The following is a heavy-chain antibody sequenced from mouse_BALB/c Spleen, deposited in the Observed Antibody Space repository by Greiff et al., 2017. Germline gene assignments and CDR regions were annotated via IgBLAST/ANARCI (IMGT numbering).Heavy chain of an antibody. V-gene: IGHV1-62-2*01. D-gene: IGHD1-1*01. Sequence: VKLQESGAELVKPGASVKLSCKASGYTFTEYIIHWVKQRSGQGLEWIGWFYPGSGSIKYNEKFKDKATLTADKSSSTVYMELSRLTAEDSAVYFCARHEDGGSTLYGYCDVWGAGTTVTGSS. CDR2: FYPGSGSI. CDR3: ARHEDGGSTLYGYCDV. J-gene: IGHJ1*01. CDR1: GYTFTEYI.